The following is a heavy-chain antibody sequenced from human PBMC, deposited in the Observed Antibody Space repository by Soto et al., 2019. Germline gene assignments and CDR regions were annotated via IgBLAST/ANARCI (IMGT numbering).Heavy chain of an antibody. CDR1: GFTFSSYA. CDR2: ISASGGTA. J-gene: IGHJ5*01. Sequence: EVQLLESGGGLIQPGGSLRLSCAASGFTFSSYAMSWVRQAPGKGLEWVSGISASGGTANLADSVEGRCTISRDNSKSTLYLQMNSLRAEDTAVYYCAKLTYPSDSTGYYYERVSGWIDSWGRGTLVTVSS. D-gene: IGHD3-22*01. CDR3: AKLTYPSDSTGYYYERVSGWIDS. V-gene: IGHV3-23*01.